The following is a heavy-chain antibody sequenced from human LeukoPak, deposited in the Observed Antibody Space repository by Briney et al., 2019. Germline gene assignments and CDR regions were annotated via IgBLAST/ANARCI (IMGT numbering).Heavy chain of an antibody. J-gene: IGHJ3*02. CDR1: GFTFSSYW. D-gene: IGHD4-11*01. CDR3: ARGGYRNDQRFDAFDI. V-gene: IGHV3-7*01. Sequence: GGSLRLSCAASGFTFSSYWMSWVRQAPGKGLEWVANIKQDGSEKYYVDSVKGRFTISRDNAKNSLYLQMNSLRAEDTAVYYCARGGYRNDQRFDAFDIWGQGTRSPSPQ. CDR2: IKQDGSEK.